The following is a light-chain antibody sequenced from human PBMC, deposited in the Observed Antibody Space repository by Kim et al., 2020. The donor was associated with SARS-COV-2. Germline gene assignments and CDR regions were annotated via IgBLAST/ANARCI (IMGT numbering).Light chain of an antibody. Sequence: EIVLTQSPGTLSLSPGERATISCRASQTISSNYLVWYQQKPGQAPRLLIYGASSRATGIPDKFSGSGSGTDFTLTISRLEPEDFAVYYCQQYGSSPITFGQGTRLETK. CDR1: QTISSNY. CDR2: GAS. J-gene: IGKJ5*01. CDR3: QQYGSSPIT. V-gene: IGKV3-20*01.